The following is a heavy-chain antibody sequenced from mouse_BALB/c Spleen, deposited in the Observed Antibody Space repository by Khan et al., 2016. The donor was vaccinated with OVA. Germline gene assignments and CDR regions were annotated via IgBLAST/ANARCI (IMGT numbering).Heavy chain of an antibody. CDR2: ISSDGTYT. V-gene: IGHV5-6*01. CDR3: ASHLTGSFAY. D-gene: IGHD4-1*01. CDR1: GFTFSVYS. Sequence: EVELVESGGDLVKPGGSLKLSCAASGFTFSVYSMSWVRQTPDKRLEWVATISSDGTYTYYPDSVKGRFTISRDNARKTLFLQMIILKSEDTAMYYCASHLTGSFAYWGQGTLVTVSA. J-gene: IGHJ3*01.